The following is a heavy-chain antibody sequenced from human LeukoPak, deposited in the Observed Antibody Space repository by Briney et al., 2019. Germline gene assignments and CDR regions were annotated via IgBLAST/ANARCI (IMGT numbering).Heavy chain of an antibody. D-gene: IGHD4-17*01. Sequence: SETLSLTCTVSGGSISSSSYYWGWIRQPPGKGLEWIGSIYYSGSTYYNPSLKSRVTISVDTSKNQFSLKLSSVTAADTAVYYCARARGDYGYNWFDPWGQGTLVTVSS. CDR2: IYYSGST. V-gene: IGHV4-39*07. CDR3: ARARGDYGYNWFDP. CDR1: GGSISSSSYY. J-gene: IGHJ5*02.